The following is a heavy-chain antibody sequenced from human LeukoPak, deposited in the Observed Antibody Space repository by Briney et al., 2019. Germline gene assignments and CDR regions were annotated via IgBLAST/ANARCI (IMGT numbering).Heavy chain of an antibody. V-gene: IGHV3-43*02. D-gene: IGHD2-15*01. CDR1: GFTFDDYA. J-gene: IGHJ4*02. CDR3: AKVGKGSSYFDY. Sequence: PGGSLRLSCAASGFTFDDYAMHWVRQAPGKGLDWVSLISGDGGSTYYADSVKGRFTISRDNSKNSLYLQMNSLRTEDTALYYCAKVGKGSSYFDYWGQGTLVTVSS. CDR2: ISGDGGST.